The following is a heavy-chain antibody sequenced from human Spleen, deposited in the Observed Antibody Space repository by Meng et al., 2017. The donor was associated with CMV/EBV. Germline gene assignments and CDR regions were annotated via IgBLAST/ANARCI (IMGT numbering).Heavy chain of an antibody. Sequence: ASVKVSCKTSGYTFTDYYMHWVRQATGQGLEWMGWMNPNSGNTGYAQKFQGRVTMTRNTSISTAYMELSSLRSEDTAVYYCARWARGFSYFDYWGQGTLVTVSS. CDR1: GYTFTDYY. CDR2: MNPNSGNT. D-gene: IGHD6-6*01. V-gene: IGHV1-8*02. J-gene: IGHJ4*02. CDR3: ARWARGFSYFDY.